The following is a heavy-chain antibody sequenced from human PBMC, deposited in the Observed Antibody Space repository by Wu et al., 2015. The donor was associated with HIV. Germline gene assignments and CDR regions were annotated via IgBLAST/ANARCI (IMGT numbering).Heavy chain of an antibody. CDR2: IMPIFATA. Sequence: QVQLVQSGAEVKKPGASVKVSCKASGYTFTSYGISWVRQAPGQGLEWMGRIMPIFATANYAQKFQGRVTITADESTSTAYMELSSLRSEDTAVFYCARDGSSTWHPGYFQHWGQGTLVTVSS. J-gene: IGHJ1*01. CDR3: ARDGSSTWHPGYFQH. D-gene: IGHD6-13*01. CDR1: GYTFTSYG. V-gene: IGHV1-69*13.